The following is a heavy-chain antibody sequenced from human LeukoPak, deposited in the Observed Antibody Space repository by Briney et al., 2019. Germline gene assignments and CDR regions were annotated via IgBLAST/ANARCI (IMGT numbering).Heavy chain of an antibody. D-gene: IGHD1-1*01. CDR3: ARGNWNDVRFDY. J-gene: IGHJ4*02. Sequence: GGSLRLSCAASGFTFDDYGMSWVRQAPGKGLEWVSGINWNGGSTGYADSVKGRFTISRDNAKNSLYLQMNSLKAEDTALYYCARGNWNDVRFDYWGQGTLVTVSS. CDR2: INWNGGST. CDR1: GFTFDDYG. V-gene: IGHV3-20*04.